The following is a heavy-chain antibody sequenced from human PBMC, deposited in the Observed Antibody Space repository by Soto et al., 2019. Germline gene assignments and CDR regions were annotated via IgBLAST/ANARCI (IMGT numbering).Heavy chain of an antibody. J-gene: IGHJ5*02. D-gene: IGHD4-17*01. V-gene: IGHV4-34*01. CDR2: VDHRGNT. CDR3: ARLRWEVEKNYFDP. CDR1: NGCFRGFY. Sequence: SETLSLTCAVYNGCFRGFYWCWIRQPPQKGLEWIGEVDHRGNTHYNPSLKSRVTISGDTSTNRCSLNLTSVTAADTAVYFCARLRWEVEKNYFDPWGQGALVTVSS.